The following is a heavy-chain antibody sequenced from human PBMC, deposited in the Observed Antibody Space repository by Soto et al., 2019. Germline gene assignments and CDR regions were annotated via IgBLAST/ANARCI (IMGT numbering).Heavy chain of an antibody. CDR2: INGGNGYT. J-gene: IGHJ4*02. V-gene: IGHV1-3*01. D-gene: IGHD6-19*01. CDR1: GYTFTTYG. Sequence: ASVKVSCKASGYTFTTYGMHWVRQAPGQRLEWIGWINGGNGYTKYSQKFQGRVTIIRDTSASAAYMELSSLSSEDTAVYYCARAVAVAADFDYWGQGTLVTVSS. CDR3: ARAVAVAADFDY.